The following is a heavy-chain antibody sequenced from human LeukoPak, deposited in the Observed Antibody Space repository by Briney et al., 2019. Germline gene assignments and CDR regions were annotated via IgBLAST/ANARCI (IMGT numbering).Heavy chain of an antibody. CDR1: GFTFSNYD. V-gene: IGHV3-33*01. CDR3: ARVRGYYFDY. Sequence: PGGSLGDSCAASGFTFSNYDMHWVRQPPGKGPEWVAVIWYDGSAKYYVDSVKGRFTISRDNSKNTLYLQMNRLRAEDTAVYYCARVRGYYFDYWGQGTLVTVSS. J-gene: IGHJ4*02. CDR2: IWYDGSAK.